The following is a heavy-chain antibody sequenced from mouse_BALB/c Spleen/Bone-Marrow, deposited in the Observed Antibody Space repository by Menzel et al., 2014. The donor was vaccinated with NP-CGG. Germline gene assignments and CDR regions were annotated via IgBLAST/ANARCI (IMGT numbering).Heavy chain of an antibody. CDR2: IHYSGST. V-gene: IGHV3-1*02. CDR1: GYSITSGYS. CDR3: ARGENYGYDGFAY. Sequence: EVQREESGLDLAKPSQSLLLTCTVTGYSITSGYSWHWIRQFPGNKLVWMGYIHYSGSTNYNPSLKSRISITRDTSKNQFFLRLISETTEDTATYYCARGENYGYDGFAYWGQGTLVTIST. J-gene: IGHJ3*01. D-gene: IGHD2-2*01.